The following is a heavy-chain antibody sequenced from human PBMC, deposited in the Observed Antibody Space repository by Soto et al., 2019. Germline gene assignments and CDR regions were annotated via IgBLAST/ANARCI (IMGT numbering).Heavy chain of an antibody. J-gene: IGHJ4*02. Sequence: SGPTLVNPTKTLTLTCSFSGFSVTTTEVGVVWIRQPPAKAPEWLALVYWDDDKRYRLSLKSRLTINKDTSKNHVVLTMTNMDPVDTATYYCVHRAIQSCSTTTCHANFDYWGQGILITVSS. CDR2: VYWDDDK. CDR3: VHRAIQSCSTTTCHANFDY. V-gene: IGHV2-5*02. D-gene: IGHD2-2*01. CDR1: GFSVTTTEVG.